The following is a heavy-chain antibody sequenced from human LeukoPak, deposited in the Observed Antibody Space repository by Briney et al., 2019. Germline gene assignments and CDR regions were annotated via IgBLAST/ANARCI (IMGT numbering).Heavy chain of an antibody. CDR3: AKNVNGGNWYYFDH. D-gene: IGHD1-20*01. Sequence: SGGSLGLSCAASGFTFSSYGMHWVRQAPGKGLEWVAFIRYDGSNKYYADSVKGRFTISRDNSKNTLYLQMNSLRAEDTAVYYCAKNVNGGNWYYFDHWGQGTLVTVSS. CDR2: IRYDGSNK. J-gene: IGHJ4*02. V-gene: IGHV3-30*02. CDR1: GFTFSSYG.